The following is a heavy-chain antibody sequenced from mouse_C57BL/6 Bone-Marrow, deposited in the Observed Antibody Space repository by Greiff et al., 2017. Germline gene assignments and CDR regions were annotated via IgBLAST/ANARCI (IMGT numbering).Heavy chain of an antibody. CDR2: IDPENGDT. Sequence: DVQLQQSGAELVRPGASVKLSCTASGFNIKDDYMHWVKQRPEQGLEWIGWIDPENGDTEYASKFQGKATITADTSSNTAYLQLSSLTSEDTAVYYCTTRVYYYGSSPAWFAYWGQGTLVTVSA. CDR3: TTRVYYYGSSPAWFAY. J-gene: IGHJ3*01. V-gene: IGHV14-4*01. D-gene: IGHD1-1*01. CDR1: GFNIKDDY.